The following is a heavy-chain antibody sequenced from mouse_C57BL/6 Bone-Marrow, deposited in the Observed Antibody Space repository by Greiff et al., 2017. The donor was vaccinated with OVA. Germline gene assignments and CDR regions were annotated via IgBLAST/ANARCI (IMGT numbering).Heavy chain of an antibody. V-gene: IGHV1-69*01. CDR3: ARCDYDAWFAY. D-gene: IGHD2-4*01. CDR1: GYTFTSYW. Sequence: VQLQQPGAELVMPGASVKLSCKASGYTFTSYWMHWVKQRPGQGLEWIGEIDPSDSYTNYNQKFKRKSTLTVDKSSSTAYMQLSSLTSEDSAVYYCARCDYDAWFAYWGQGTLVTVSA. J-gene: IGHJ3*01. CDR2: IDPSDSYT.